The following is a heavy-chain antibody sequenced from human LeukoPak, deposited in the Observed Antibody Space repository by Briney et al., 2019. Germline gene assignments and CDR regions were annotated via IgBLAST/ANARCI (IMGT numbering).Heavy chain of an antibody. CDR3: ASTEDWFDP. CDR1: GGSFSGYY. J-gene: IGHJ5*02. V-gene: IGHV4-34*01. CDR2: INHSGST. Sequence: PSETLSLTCAVYGGSFSGYYWSWIRQPPGKGLEWIGEINHSGSTSYNPSLKSRVTISVDTSKNQFSLKLSSVTAADTAVYYCASTEDWFDPWGQGTLVTVSS.